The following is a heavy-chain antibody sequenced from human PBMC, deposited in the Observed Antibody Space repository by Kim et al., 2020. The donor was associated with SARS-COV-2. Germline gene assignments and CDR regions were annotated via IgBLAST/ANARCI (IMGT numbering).Heavy chain of an antibody. CDR3: ARDPRGYSYGANWFDP. V-gene: IGHV4-39*07. J-gene: IGHJ5*02. Sequence: SQTLSLTCTVSGGSISSSSYYWGWIRQPPGKGLEWIGSIYYSGSTYYNPSLKSRVTISVDTSKNQFSLKLSSVTAADTAVYHCARDPRGYSYGANWFDPW. CDR2: IYYSGST. D-gene: IGHD5-18*01. CDR1: GGSISSSSYY.